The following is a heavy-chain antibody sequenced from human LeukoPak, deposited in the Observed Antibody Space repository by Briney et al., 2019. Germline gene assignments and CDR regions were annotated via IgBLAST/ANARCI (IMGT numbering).Heavy chain of an antibody. Sequence: PGRSLRLSCAASGFTFSSYGMHWVRQASGKGLEWVAVIWYDGSNKYYADSVKGRFTISRDNSKNTLYLQMNSLRAEDTAVYYCAKDLHYYDSSGLTPFDYWGQGTLVTVSS. J-gene: IGHJ4*02. CDR1: GFTFSSYG. CDR3: AKDLHYYDSSGLTPFDY. CDR2: IWYDGSNK. D-gene: IGHD3-22*01. V-gene: IGHV3-33*06.